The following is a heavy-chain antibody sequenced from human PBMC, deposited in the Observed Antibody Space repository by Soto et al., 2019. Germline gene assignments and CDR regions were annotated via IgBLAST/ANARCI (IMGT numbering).Heavy chain of an antibody. J-gene: IGHJ4*02. CDR2: ISSSSSYI. D-gene: IGHD5-12*01. CDR3: ARGYSGYDPAFDY. Sequence: GGSLRLSCAASGFTFSSYSMNWVRQAPGKGLEWVSSISSSSSYIYYADSVKGRFTISRANAKNSLYLQMNSLRAEDTAVYYCARGYSGYDPAFDYWGQGTLVTVSS. CDR1: GFTFSSYS. V-gene: IGHV3-21*01.